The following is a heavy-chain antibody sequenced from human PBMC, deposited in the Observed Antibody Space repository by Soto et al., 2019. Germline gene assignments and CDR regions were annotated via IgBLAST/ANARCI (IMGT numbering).Heavy chain of an antibody. J-gene: IGHJ5*02. Sequence: GGSMRLSCAASGFTFRSFTMNWVRQAPGKGLEWVSTISSNSAYIYYTDALRGRFTISRDNAKNSLHLQMNSLRAEDTAVYYCTRDASRDSSARGWFDPWGPGTLVTVSS. CDR3: TRDASRDSSARGWFDP. V-gene: IGHV3-21*01. CDR1: GFTFRSFT. D-gene: IGHD6-13*01. CDR2: ISSNSAYI.